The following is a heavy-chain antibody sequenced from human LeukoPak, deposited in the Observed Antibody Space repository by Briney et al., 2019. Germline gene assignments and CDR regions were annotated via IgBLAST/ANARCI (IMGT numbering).Heavy chain of an antibody. CDR1: GGSFSGYY. CDR3: ARHAYGDLYYFDY. V-gene: IGHV4-59*08. CDR2: IYYSGST. Sequence: SETLSLTCAVYGGSFSGYYWSWIRQPPGKGLEWIGYIYYSGSTNYNPSLKSRVTISVDTSKNQFSLKLSSVTAADTAVYYCARHAYGDLYYFDYWGQGTLVTVSS. D-gene: IGHD4-17*01. J-gene: IGHJ4*02.